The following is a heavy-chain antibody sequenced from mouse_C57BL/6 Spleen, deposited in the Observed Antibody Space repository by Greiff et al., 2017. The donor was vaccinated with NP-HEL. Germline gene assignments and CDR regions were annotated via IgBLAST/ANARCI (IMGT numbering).Heavy chain of an antibody. CDR1: GYTFTDYY. CDR3: ARTHYGSSYAMDY. Sequence: EVKLQQSGPELVKPGASVKISCKASGYTFTDYYMNWVKQSHGKSLEWIGDINPNNGGTSYNQKFKGKATLTVDKSSSTAYMELRSLTSEDSAVYYCARTHYGSSYAMDYWGQGTSVTVSS. V-gene: IGHV1-26*01. J-gene: IGHJ4*01. CDR2: INPNNGGT. D-gene: IGHD1-1*01.